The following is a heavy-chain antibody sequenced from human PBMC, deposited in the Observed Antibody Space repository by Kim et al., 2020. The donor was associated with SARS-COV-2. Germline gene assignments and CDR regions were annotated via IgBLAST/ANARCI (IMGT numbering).Heavy chain of an antibody. J-gene: IGHJ4*02. CDR1: GGTFSSYA. CDR2: IIPIFGTA. D-gene: IGHD5-12*01. V-gene: IGHV1-69*13. Sequence: SVKVSCKASGGTFSSYAISWVRQAPGQGLEWMGGIIPIFGTANYAQKFQGRVTITADESTSTAYMELSSLRSEDTAVYYCANLVRRDGYDDYWGQGTLVTVSS. CDR3: ANLVRRDGYDDY.